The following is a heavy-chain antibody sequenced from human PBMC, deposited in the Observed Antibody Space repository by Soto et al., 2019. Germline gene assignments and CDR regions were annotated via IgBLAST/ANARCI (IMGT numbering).Heavy chain of an antibody. CDR2: TNTDGTAT. J-gene: IGHJ6*02. CDR1: GYTFSAYW. CDR3: TRGHYYGRDV. V-gene: IGHV3-74*03. Sequence: PGGSLRLSCAASGYTFSAYWMHWVRQAPGKGLVWVSRTNTDGTATTYADSVEGRFTISRDTAKNMLYLQMNSLRAEDTAVYYCTRGHYYGRDVWGQGTTVTVSS.